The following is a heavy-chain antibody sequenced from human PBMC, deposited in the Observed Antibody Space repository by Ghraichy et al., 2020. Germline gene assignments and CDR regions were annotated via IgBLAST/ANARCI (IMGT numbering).Heavy chain of an antibody. J-gene: IGHJ4*02. CDR2: IKQDGSEK. Sequence: GGSLRLSCAASGFTFSSYWMSWVRQAPGKGLEWVANIKQDGSEKYYVDSVKGRFTISRDNAKNSLYLQMNSLRAEDTAVYYCARDYEEQWLVRVPDYWGQGTLVTVSS. CDR1: GFTFSSYW. CDR3: ARDYEEQWLVRVPDY. V-gene: IGHV3-7*01. D-gene: IGHD6-19*01.